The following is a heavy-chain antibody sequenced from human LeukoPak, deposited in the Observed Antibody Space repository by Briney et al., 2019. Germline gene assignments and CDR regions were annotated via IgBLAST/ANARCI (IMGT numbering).Heavy chain of an antibody. V-gene: IGHV3-30*04. CDR3: ARDRHYYDSSVDMDV. CDR1: GFTFSSYA. CDR2: ISYDGSNK. J-gene: IGHJ6*03. Sequence: SGGSLRLSCAASGFTFSSYAMHWARQAPGKGLEWVAVISYDGSNKYYADSVKGRFTISRDNSKNTLYLQMNSLRAEDTAVYYCARDRHYYDSSVDMDVWGKGTTVTVSS. D-gene: IGHD3-22*01.